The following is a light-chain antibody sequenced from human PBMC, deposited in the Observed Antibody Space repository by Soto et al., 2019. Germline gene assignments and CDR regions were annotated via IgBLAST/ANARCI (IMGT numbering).Light chain of an antibody. CDR1: QSVTSSY. Sequence: EIVMTQSPATLSVSPGERATLSCRASQSVTSSYLAWYQQKPGQAPSLLIYGASTRDTGIPARFSGSGSATEFSLIVSSLQSEDFAVYYCQQYSNWSATFGQGTRLEIK. J-gene: IGKJ5*01. CDR2: GAS. V-gene: IGKV3D-15*01. CDR3: QQYSNWSAT.